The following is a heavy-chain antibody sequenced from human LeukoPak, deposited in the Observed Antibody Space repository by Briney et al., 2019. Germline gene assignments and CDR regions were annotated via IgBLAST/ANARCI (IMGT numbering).Heavy chain of an antibody. J-gene: IGHJ6*03. Sequence: SETLSLTCTVSGGSISSGDYYWSWIRLPPGKGLEWIGYFYYSGSTYYNPSLKSRVTISVDTSKNQFSLKLSSVTAADTAVYYCARRKAGYSYGLNYYYYNMDVWGKGTTVTVSS. CDR1: GGSISSGDYY. CDR2: FYYSGST. D-gene: IGHD5-18*01. V-gene: IGHV4-30-4*08. CDR3: ARRKAGYSYGLNYYYYNMDV.